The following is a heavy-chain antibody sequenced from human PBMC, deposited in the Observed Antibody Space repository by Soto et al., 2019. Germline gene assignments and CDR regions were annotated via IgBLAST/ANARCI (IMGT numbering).Heavy chain of an antibody. CDR2: IKQDASEN. J-gene: IGHJ5*02. CDR1: GFTFSDAW. V-gene: IGHV3-7*01. D-gene: IGHD1-26*01. CDR3: AREGGSLNWFDP. Sequence: GGSLRLSCAASGFTFSDAWMNWVRQAPGKGLEWVANIKQDASENFYVDSVKGRFTISRDNAKNSLYLQMNSLRDEDTAVYYCAREGGSLNWFDPWGQGTLVTVSS.